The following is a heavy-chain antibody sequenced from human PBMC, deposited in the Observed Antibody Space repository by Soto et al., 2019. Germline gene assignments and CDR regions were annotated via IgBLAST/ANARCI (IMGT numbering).Heavy chain of an antibody. V-gene: IGHV1-18*01. Sequence: ASVKVSLKASGYTFTHYCISWVRQAPGQGLEWKGWISAYKENTNYAQKLQVRVTMTTDTSTSTAYMELRSLRSDDTAVYYCARDGAAAGTDFDYWGQGTLVTVSS. CDR2: ISAYKENT. J-gene: IGHJ4*02. CDR3: ARDGAAAGTDFDY. CDR1: GYTFTHYC. D-gene: IGHD6-13*01.